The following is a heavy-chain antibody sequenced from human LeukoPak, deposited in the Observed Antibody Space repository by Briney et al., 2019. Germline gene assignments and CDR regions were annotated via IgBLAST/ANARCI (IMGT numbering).Heavy chain of an antibody. CDR3: AKGGELLSF. CDR1: GFTFSSYA. D-gene: IGHD1-26*01. CDR2: ISGGGGST. V-gene: IGHV3-23*01. J-gene: IGHJ4*02. Sequence: GSLLLSCAAAGFTFSSYAMRWGREAPGKGEEWVSVISGGGGSTYYADSVKGRFTISRDNSKNTLYLQMNSLRAEDTAVYYCAKGGELLSFGGQGTLVTVSS.